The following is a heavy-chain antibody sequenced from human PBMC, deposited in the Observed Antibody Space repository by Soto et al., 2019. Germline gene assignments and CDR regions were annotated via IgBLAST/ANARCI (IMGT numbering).Heavy chain of an antibody. CDR1: GGSISGYY. V-gene: IGHV4-59*01. J-gene: IGHJ6*02. CDR3: ARDLWGYCGTDCYPLDV. Sequence: QVQLQESGPGLVKPSETLSLTCTVSGGSISGYYWSWIRQPPGKGLEWIGYMYKTGSTVYNPSFKSRVTISVDTSKNQFSLTLNSVTAADTAVYYCARDLWGYCGTDCYPLDVWGQGTTVTVSS. D-gene: IGHD2-21*02. CDR2: MYKTGST.